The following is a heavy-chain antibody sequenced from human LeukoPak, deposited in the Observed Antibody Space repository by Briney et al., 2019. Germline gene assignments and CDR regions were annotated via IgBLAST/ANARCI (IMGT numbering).Heavy chain of an antibody. CDR1: GGSISSNSYY. V-gene: IGHV4-39*01. J-gene: IGHJ4*02. D-gene: IGHD6-6*01. Sequence: SETLSLTCTVSGGSISSNSYYWGWIRQPPGKGLEWIGSIYYTENTYYSPSLKSRVTMSVDTSKNQFSLKLSSVTAADTAVYYCASGYSSSSFDYWGPRTLVTVSS. CDR3: ASGYSSSSFDY. CDR2: IYYTENT.